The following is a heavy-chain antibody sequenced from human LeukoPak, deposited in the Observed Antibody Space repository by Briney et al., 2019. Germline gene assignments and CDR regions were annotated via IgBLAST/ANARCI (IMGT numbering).Heavy chain of an antibody. J-gene: IGHJ4*02. V-gene: IGHV4-34*01. CDR3: ASRIAVSKFDY. Sequence: SETLSLACAVYGGSFSGYYWSWIRQPPGKGLEWLGNIYYTGSTYYNPSLKSRVTISVDTSKNRFSLRLSSVTAADTAVYYCASRIAVSKFDYWGQGTLVTVSS. D-gene: IGHD6-19*01. CDR1: GGSFSGYY. CDR2: IYYTGST.